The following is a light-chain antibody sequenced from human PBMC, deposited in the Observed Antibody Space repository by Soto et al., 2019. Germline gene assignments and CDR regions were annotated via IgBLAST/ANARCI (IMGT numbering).Light chain of an antibody. CDR2: DVS. J-gene: IGKJ1*01. CDR3: QQRSDWPWT. CDR1: ESVTDY. Sequence: EIVLTQSPATLSLSPGERGTLSCRASESVTDYLAWYQQKPGQAPRLLVYDVSYRAAGIPTRFSGGGSGTDFTLPISNVEPQDFEVNYCQQRSDWPWTFGQGTKVDI. V-gene: IGKV3-11*01.